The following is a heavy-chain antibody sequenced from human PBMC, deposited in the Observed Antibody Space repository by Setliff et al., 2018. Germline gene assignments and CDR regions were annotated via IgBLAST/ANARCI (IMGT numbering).Heavy chain of an antibody. J-gene: IGHJ3*01. CDR1: RFTFSNYA. D-gene: IGHD3-22*01. CDR2: ISASGRTT. Sequence: PGGSLRLSCAASRFTFSNYAMSWVRQAPGKGLEWVSAISASGRTTYSADSVKGRFTISRDNSKNTLSLQMNSLRDEDTAVYYCARDRWKVIVNRGDDAFDLWGQGTMVTVSS. V-gene: IGHV3-23*01. CDR3: ARDRWKVIVNRGDDAFDL.